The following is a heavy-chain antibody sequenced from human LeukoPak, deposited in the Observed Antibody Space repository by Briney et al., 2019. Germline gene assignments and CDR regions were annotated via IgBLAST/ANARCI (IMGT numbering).Heavy chain of an antibody. CDR3: ARAFIL. V-gene: IGHV3-7*03. CDR2: IKQDGSEK. D-gene: IGHD2-21*01. CDR1: GFTFSSYA. J-gene: IGHJ4*02. Sequence: QSGGSLRLSCAASGFTFSSYAMSWVRQAPGKGLEWVANIKQDGSEKYYVDSVKGRFTISRDNAKNSLYLQMNSLRAEDTAVYYCARAFILWGQGTLVTVSS.